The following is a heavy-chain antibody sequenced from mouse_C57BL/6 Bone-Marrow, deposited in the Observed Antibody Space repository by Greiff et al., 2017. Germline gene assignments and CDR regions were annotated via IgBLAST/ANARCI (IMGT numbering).Heavy chain of an antibody. Sequence: EVQLQQSGPVLVKPGASVKMSCKASGYTFTDYYMNWVKQSHGKSLEWIGVINPYNGGTSYNQKFKGKATLTVDKSSSTAYMELNSLTSEDSAVYYCARGKNYYGSSPYYYAMDYWGQGTSVTVSS. CDR1: GYTFTDYY. CDR2: INPYNGGT. V-gene: IGHV1-19*01. D-gene: IGHD1-1*01. J-gene: IGHJ4*01. CDR3: ARGKNYYGSSPYYYAMDY.